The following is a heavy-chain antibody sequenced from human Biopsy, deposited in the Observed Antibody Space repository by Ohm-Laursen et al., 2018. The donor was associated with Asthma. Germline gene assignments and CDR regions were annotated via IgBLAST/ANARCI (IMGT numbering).Heavy chain of an antibody. D-gene: IGHD3-3*01. CDR2: ISYGGKT. V-gene: IGHV4-39*01. Sequence: ETLSLTCMVSGGSMTPTSHYWDWIRQAPGKGLEWIGYISYGGKTSYNPSLKNRVTISRDTSKNQFSLRLTSVTAADTAVYFCARRITIFGVVQKDHGMDAWGQGTTVIVSS. CDR3: ARRITIFGVVQKDHGMDA. J-gene: IGHJ6*02. CDR1: GGSMTPTSHY.